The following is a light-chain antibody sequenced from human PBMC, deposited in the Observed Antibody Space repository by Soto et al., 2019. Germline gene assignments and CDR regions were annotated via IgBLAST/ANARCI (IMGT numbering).Light chain of an antibody. V-gene: IGKV1-39*01. J-gene: IGKJ5*01. Sequence: DFEMKQSPSSLSAFVVDRVTMTFLASQSIGTFLSWYQQKSGRAPKLLIYAASSLQIGVPSRFSGSGSGTNFTLTISSLQPEDFATYFCQQNYDTPINFGQGTRLEIK. CDR2: AAS. CDR1: QSIGTF. CDR3: QQNYDTPIN.